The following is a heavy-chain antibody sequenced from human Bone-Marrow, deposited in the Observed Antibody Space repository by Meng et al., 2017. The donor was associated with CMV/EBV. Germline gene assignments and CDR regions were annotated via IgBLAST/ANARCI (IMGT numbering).Heavy chain of an antibody. CDR2: ISSSGSTI. J-gene: IGHJ6*02. CDR1: GFTFSSYE. D-gene: IGHD2-2*01. Sequence: GESLKISCAASGFTFSSYEMNWVRQAPGKGLEWVSYISSSGSTIYYADSVKGRFTISRDNAKNSLYLQMNSLRAEDTAVYYCARALRYRGYCSSTSCPNYYYYGMDVWGQGTTVTVSS. CDR3: ARALRYRGYCSSTSCPNYYYYGMDV. V-gene: IGHV3-48*03.